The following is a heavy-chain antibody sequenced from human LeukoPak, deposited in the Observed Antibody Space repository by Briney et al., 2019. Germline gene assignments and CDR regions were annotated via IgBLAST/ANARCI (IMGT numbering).Heavy chain of an antibody. J-gene: IGHJ4*02. D-gene: IGHD5-18*01. CDR2: INPNSGAT. Sequence: GASVKVSCKAAEYIFTGYYMHWVRQAPGQGLEWMGWINPNSGATDYAQNFQGRVTLTRDTSISTAYMELSRLRSDDTAVYYCASGYRFGNWGQGTLVTVSS. CDR1: EYIFTGYY. V-gene: IGHV1-2*02. CDR3: ASGYRFGN.